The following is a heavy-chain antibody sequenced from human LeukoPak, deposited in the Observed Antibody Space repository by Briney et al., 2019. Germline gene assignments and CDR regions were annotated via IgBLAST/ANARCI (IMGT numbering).Heavy chain of an antibody. D-gene: IGHD2-21*01. J-gene: IGHJ5*02. CDR1: GGSFSGYY. CDR2: INHSGST. CDR3: ARRKLWGSRVPRLNWFDP. V-gene: IGHV4-34*01. Sequence: SETLSLTCAVYGGSFSGYYWSWIRQPPGKGLEWIGEINHSGSTNYNPSLKSRVTISVDTSKNQFSLKLSSVTAADTAVYYCARRKLWGSRVPRLNWFDPWGQGTLVTVSS.